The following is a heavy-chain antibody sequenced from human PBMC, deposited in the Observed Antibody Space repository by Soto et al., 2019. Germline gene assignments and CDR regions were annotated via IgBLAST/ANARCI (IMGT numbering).Heavy chain of an antibody. CDR3: ARTNTAMVTGWFDP. D-gene: IGHD5-18*01. V-gene: IGHV1-69*12. CDR2: IIPIFGTA. J-gene: IGHJ5*02. CDR1: GGTFSSYA. Sequence: QVQLVQSGAEVKKPGSSVKVSCKASGGTFSSYAISWVRQAPGQGLEWMGGIIPIFGTANYAQKFQARVMITADDSTSTAYMELSSLISEDTAVYYCARTNTAMVTGWFDPWGQGTLVTVSS.